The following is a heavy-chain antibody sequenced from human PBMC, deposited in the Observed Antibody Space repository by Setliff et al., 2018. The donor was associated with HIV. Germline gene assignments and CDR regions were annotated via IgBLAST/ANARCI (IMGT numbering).Heavy chain of an antibody. CDR3: ARQGAGYYYDSSDYYTGNDFDM. Sequence: PSETLSLTCAVSGYSISTAYYWAWIRQSPGKGLEWIGGFHHSGSAHYNPSLKSRVTISGQTSKNQFSLTLTSVTAADTAIYYCARQGAGYYYDSSDYYTGNDFDMWGQGTMVTV. CDR2: FHHSGSA. CDR1: GYSISTAYY. V-gene: IGHV4-38-2*01. D-gene: IGHD3-22*01. J-gene: IGHJ3*02.